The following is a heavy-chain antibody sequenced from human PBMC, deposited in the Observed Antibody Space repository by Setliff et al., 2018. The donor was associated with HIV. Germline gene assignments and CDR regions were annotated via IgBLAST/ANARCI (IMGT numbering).Heavy chain of an antibody. Sequence: ASVKVSCKASGGTFSTHAINWVRQAPGQGLEWMGWINTETGKPMYAQGFRGRLVFSLDTSVNTAYLQINSLKAEDTAMYYCARVGSYWSTFDYWGQGALVTVSS. CDR1: GGTFSTHA. V-gene: IGHV7-4-1*02. J-gene: IGHJ4*02. CDR2: INTETGKP. D-gene: IGHD2-8*02. CDR3: ARVGSYWSTFDY.